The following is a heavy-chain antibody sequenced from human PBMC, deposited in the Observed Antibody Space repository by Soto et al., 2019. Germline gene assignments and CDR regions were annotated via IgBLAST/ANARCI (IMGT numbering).Heavy chain of an antibody. CDR1: GFTFSNYA. J-gene: IGHJ4*02. D-gene: IGHD1-26*01. Sequence: SLRLACAASGFTFSNYAMHWVRRAPGKGLEWVAVISYDGSNEYYGDSVRGRVTISRDNSKNTVSLQMNSLRAEETAVDYCASAGEILLGLAVYYFDFWGQGTPVTDSS. CDR3: ASAGEILLGLAVYYFDF. CDR2: ISYDGSNE. V-gene: IGHV3-30*04.